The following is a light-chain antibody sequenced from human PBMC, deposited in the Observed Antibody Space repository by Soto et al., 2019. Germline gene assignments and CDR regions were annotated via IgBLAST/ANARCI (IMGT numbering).Light chain of an antibody. Sequence: SALTQPASVSGSPGQSITISCTGTSSGVGGYDYVSWYQLHPGKAPKLMVFEVSNRPSGVSYRFSGSKSGNTASLTISGLQPETEPINFCSSYSISTAYLFGTGTKVTVL. J-gene: IGLJ1*01. CDR3: SSYSISTAYL. CDR2: EVS. V-gene: IGLV2-14*01. CDR1: SSGVGGYDY.